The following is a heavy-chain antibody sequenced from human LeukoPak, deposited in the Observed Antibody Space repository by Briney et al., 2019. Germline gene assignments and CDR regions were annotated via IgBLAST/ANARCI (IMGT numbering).Heavy chain of an antibody. CDR2: MNPNSGNT. V-gene: IGHV1-8*03. CDR1: GYTFASYD. Sequence: GASVKVSCKASGYTFASYDINWVRQATGQGLEWMGWMNPNSGNTGYAQKFQGRVTITRNTSIRTAYMELSSLRSEDTAVYYRARGLVPDYWGQGTLVTVSS. CDR3: ARGLVPDY. J-gene: IGHJ4*02. D-gene: IGHD2-8*02.